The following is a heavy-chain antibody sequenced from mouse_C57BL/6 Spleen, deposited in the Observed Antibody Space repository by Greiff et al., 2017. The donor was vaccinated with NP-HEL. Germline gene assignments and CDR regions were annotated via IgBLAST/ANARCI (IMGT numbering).Heavy chain of an antibody. CDR3: ASYYYGRGTWFAY. CDR2: IWGVGST. Sequence: VKLMESGPGLVAPSQSLSITCTVSGFSFTSYGVDWVRQSPGKGLEWLGVIWGVGSTNYNSALKSRLSISKDNSKSQVFLKMNSLQTDDTAMYYCASYYYGRGTWFAYWGQGTLVTVSA. D-gene: IGHD1-1*01. CDR1: GFSFTSYG. V-gene: IGHV2-6*01. J-gene: IGHJ3*01.